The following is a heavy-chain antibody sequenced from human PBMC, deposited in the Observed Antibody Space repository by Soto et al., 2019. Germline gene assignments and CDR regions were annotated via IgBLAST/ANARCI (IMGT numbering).Heavy chain of an antibody. CDR3: VRYQPYYDILTGYNNWFDP. Sequence: GASVKVSCKASGYTFTSYAMHWVRQAPGQRLEWMGWINAGNGNTKYSQKYQGRVTITRDTSASTAYMEQSSLRSEDTAVYYCVRYQPYYDILTGYNNWFDPWGQGTLVTVSS. J-gene: IGHJ5*02. CDR2: INAGNGNT. CDR1: GYTFTSYA. D-gene: IGHD3-9*01. V-gene: IGHV1-3*01.